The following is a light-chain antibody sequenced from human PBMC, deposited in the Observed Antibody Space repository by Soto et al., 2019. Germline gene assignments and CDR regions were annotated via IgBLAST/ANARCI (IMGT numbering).Light chain of an antibody. Sequence: QSALTQPASVSGSPGQSITISCTGTSSDVGSYNFASWYQQRPGKAPKLLIYDVSNRPSGASNRFSGSKSGNTASLTISGLQAEDEADYYCSSYRTSNTVVFGGGTKLTVL. CDR2: DVS. CDR3: SSYRTSNTVV. CDR1: SSDVGSYNF. J-gene: IGLJ2*01. V-gene: IGLV2-14*01.